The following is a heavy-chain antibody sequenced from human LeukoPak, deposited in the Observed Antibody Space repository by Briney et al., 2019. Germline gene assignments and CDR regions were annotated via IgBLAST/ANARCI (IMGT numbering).Heavy chain of an antibody. CDR1: GFTFSSYS. CDR2: ISSSSSYI. V-gene: IGHV3-21*01. D-gene: IGHD3-9*01. Sequence: PGGSLRLSCAASGFTFSSYSMNWVRQAPGKGLEWVSSISSSSSYIYYADSVKGRFTISRDNAKNSLYLQMNSLRAEDTAVYYCARGKKTVLRYFDWLPNGFDYWGQGTLVTVSS. CDR3: ARGKKTVLRYFDWLPNGFDY. J-gene: IGHJ4*02.